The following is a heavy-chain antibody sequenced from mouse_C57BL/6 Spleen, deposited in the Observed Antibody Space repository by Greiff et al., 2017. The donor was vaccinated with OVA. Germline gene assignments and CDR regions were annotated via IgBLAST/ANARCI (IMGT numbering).Heavy chain of an antibody. CDR2: ISDGGSYT. Sequence: EVQRVESGGGLVKPGGSLKLSCAASGFTFSSYAMSWVRQTPEKRLEWVATISDGGSYTYYPDNVKGRFTISRDNAKNNLYLQMSHLKSEDTAMDYCARAIPRDYFDYWGQGTTLTVSS. CDR1: GFTFSSYA. CDR3: ARAIPRDYFDY. V-gene: IGHV5-4*01. J-gene: IGHJ2*01.